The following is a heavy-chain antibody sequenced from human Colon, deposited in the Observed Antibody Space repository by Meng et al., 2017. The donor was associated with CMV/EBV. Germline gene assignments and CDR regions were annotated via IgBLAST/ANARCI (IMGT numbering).Heavy chain of an antibody. V-gene: IGHV3-69-1*02. J-gene: IGHJ4*02. CDR2: INSGGGT. Sequence: GESLKISCAASGFTFSNYAMIWVRQAPGKGLDHVSSINSGGGTHYADSVRGRFTISRDNAQNSVYLQMDSLTAEDTAIYYCARGWPPDYWGQGTLVTVSS. CDR1: GFTFSNYA. D-gene: IGHD6-13*01. CDR3: ARGWPPDY.